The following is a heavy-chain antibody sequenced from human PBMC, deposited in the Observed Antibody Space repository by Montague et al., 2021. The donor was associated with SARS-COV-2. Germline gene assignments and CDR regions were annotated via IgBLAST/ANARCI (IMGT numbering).Heavy chain of an antibody. CDR1: GGSISSSSYF. J-gene: IGHJ4*02. CDR3: ARAFIAAAGTTSFDY. V-gene: IGHV4-39*01. Sequence: SETLSLTCTVSGGSISSSSYFWGWIRQPPGKGLEWIGSIYYSGSTYYNPSLKSRVIISVDTSKNQFSLKLSSVTAADTAVYYCARAFIAAAGTTSFDYWGQGTLVTVSS. CDR2: IYYSGST. D-gene: IGHD6-13*01.